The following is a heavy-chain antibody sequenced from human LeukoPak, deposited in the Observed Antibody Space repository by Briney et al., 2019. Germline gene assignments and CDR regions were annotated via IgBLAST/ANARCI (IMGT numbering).Heavy chain of an antibody. CDR3: AREIVAGLGVSFDI. D-gene: IGHD6-19*01. J-gene: IGHJ3*02. V-gene: IGHV4-61*02. CDR2: IYPLETT. CDR1: GDSVNSGAYH. Sequence: KASETLSLTCTVSGDSVNSGAYHWSWLRQPAGKEPEWIGRIYPLETTNYNPSLKSRVAISVDTSKNQFSLKLSSVTAADTAVYYCAREIVAGLGVSFDIWGQGTMVTVSS.